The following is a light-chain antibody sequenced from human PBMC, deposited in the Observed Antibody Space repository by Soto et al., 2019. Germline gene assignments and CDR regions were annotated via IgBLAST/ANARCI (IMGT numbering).Light chain of an antibody. J-gene: IGKJ1*01. V-gene: IGKV1-39*01. Sequence: DIQMTESPPSLSASVGDRVTLSCRASQPIRTYLNWDQQKPGKAPQVLIDSASSLQALGPFMFSGRESVTYFTLTSSSLQPEAFATYSCPQSFRAPPTFGQGTKVDIK. CDR2: SAS. CDR3: PQSFRAPPT. CDR1: QPIRTY.